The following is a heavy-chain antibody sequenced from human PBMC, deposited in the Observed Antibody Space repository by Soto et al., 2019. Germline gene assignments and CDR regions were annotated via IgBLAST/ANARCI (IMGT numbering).Heavy chain of an antibody. J-gene: IGHJ6*02. CDR1: GFTFSGYG. CDR3: ARDLVPAATCYYYGMDV. D-gene: IGHD2-2*01. V-gene: IGHV3-33*01. CDR2: IWYDGSNK. Sequence: GGSLRLSCAASGFTFSGYGMHWVRQAPGKGLEWVAVIWYDGSNKYYADSVKGRFTISRDNSKNTLYLQMNSLRAEDTAVYYCARDLVPAATCYYYGMDVWGQGTTVTVSS.